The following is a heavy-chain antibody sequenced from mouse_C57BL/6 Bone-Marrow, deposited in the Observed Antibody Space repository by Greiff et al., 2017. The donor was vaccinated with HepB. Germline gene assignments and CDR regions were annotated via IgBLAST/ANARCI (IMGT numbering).Heavy chain of an antibody. Sequence: EVQLQQSGPELVKPGASVKISCKASGYSFTDYNMNWVKQSNGKSLEWIGVINPKYGTTSYNQKFKGKATLTVDQSSSTADMQLNSLTSEDSAVYYCARERDGYYVRYFDVWGTGTTVTVSS. CDR2: INPKYGTT. V-gene: IGHV1-39*01. D-gene: IGHD2-3*01. CDR1: GYSFTDYN. CDR3: ARERDGYYVRYFDV. J-gene: IGHJ1*03.